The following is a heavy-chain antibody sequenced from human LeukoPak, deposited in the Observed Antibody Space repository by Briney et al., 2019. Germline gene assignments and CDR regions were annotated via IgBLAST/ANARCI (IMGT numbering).Heavy chain of an antibody. CDR1: GGSIGSYY. Sequence: PSETLSLTCTVSGGSIGSYYWSWIRQPPGKGLEWIGYIYYSGSTNYNPSLKSRVTISVDTSKNQFSLKLSSVTAADTAVYYCARGAYYDILTGYYLPDYFDYWGQGTLVTVSS. D-gene: IGHD3-9*01. CDR2: IYYSGST. V-gene: IGHV4-59*12. CDR3: ARGAYYDILTGYYLPDYFDY. J-gene: IGHJ4*02.